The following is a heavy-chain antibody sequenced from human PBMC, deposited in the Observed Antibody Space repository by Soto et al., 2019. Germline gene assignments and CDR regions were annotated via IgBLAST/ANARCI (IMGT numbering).Heavy chain of an antibody. CDR1: GFSFTNYH. D-gene: IGHD2-15*01. J-gene: IGHJ4*02. CDR3: ARSGYCSGSSCYSDY. V-gene: IGHV3-21*01. CDR2: ISSSSSYI. Sequence: TGGSLRLSCAASGFSFTNYHMNWFRQAPGKGMEWVSYISSSSSYIYYADPVKGRFTISRDNAKNSLYLKMNSLRAEDTALYFCARSGYCSGSSCYSDYWGLGALVTVSS.